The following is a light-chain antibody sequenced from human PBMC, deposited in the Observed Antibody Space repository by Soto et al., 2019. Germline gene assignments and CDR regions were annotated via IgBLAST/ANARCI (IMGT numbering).Light chain of an antibody. J-gene: IGKJ1*01. Sequence: PGERATLSCRASQSVTNNYLAWYQQRPGLAPRLLIYGASTRTAGIPDRFSGSGSGTEFILTISSLQSEDFAVYYCQEYNTWPWTFGQGTKVELK. CDR2: GAS. CDR3: QEYNTWPWT. V-gene: IGKV3D-15*01. CDR1: QSVTNN.